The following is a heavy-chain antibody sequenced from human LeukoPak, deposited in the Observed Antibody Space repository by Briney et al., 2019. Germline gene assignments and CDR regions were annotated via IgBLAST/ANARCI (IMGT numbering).Heavy chain of an antibody. CDR2: INYNGAIT. V-gene: IGHV3-20*04. CDR3: ARDRLGPPFCVSHFDL. D-gene: IGHD3-16*01. Sequence: GGSSRLSCATSGFTFVDYGLSWVRRAPGKGLEWLCAINYNGAITDYADSVKGRFTISRDNAKNSLYLRMDSLRAEDTALYYCARDRLGPPFCVSHFDLWGQGTLVTVSS. CDR1: GFTFVDYG. J-gene: IGHJ4*02.